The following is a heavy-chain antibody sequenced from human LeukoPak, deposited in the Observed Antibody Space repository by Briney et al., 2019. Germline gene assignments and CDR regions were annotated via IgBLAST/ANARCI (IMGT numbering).Heavy chain of an antibody. J-gene: IGHJ4*02. CDR2: IFYSGST. D-gene: IGHD4-23*01. CDR1: GGSISSYY. V-gene: IGHV4-59*01. CDR3: ARAPPVLGGIPDY. Sequence: SETLSVTCSVSGGSISSYYWNWIRQPPGKGLEWIGYIFYSGSTKYNPSLESRVTISVDTSKNQFSLKLSSVTAADTAVYYCARAPPVLGGIPDYWGQGTLVTVSS.